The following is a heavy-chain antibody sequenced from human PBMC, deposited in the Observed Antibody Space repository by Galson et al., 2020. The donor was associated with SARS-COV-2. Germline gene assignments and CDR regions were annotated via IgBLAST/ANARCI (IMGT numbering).Heavy chain of an antibody. D-gene: IGHD2-8*01. J-gene: IGHJ3*02. CDR2: IFTSGTA. CDR3: ARVYCANGGCYDACHI. Sequence: SETLSLTCTVSGGSIDSGSYYSNWIRQPAGKGLEWIRRIFTSGTANYNPSLKSRVIMSRDTSKTQLSLKLTSVTAADTAVYYCARVYCANGGCYDACHIWGQGTTVTVSA. V-gene: IGHV4-61*02. CDR1: GGSIDSGSYY.